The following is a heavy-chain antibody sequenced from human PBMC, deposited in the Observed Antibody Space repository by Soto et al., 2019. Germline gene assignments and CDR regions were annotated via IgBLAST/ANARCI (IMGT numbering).Heavy chain of an antibody. CDR3: ARILHSYGIDY. J-gene: IGHJ4*02. D-gene: IGHD5-18*01. V-gene: IGHV2-26*01. CDR1: GFSLSNARMG. CDR2: IFSNDEQ. Sequence: QVTLKESGPVLVKPTETLTLTCTVSGFSLSNARMGVSWIRQPPGKALEWLAHIFSNDEQSYSTSRKSRLTISKDTSKGQVVLTMTNMDPVDTATYSWARILHSYGIDYWVQGTLVTVSS.